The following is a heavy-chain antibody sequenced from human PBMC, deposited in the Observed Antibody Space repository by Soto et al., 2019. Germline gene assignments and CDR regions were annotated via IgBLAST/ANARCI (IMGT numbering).Heavy chain of an antibody. CDR3: ARVFEGYYYGSGSFYYFDY. CDR2: IYYSGST. Sequence: SETLSLTCTVSGGSISSYYWSWIRQPPGKGLEWIGYIYYSGSTNYNPSLKSRVTISVDTSKNQFSLKLSSVTAADTAVYYCARVFEGYYYGSGSFYYFDYWGQGTLVTSPQ. V-gene: IGHV4-59*01. CDR1: GGSISSYY. D-gene: IGHD3-10*01. J-gene: IGHJ4*02.